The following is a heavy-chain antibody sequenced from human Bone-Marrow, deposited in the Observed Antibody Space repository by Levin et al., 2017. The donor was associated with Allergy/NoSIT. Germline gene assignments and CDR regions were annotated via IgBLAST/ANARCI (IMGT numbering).Heavy chain of an antibody. Sequence: PSETLSLTCAVSGFSISSGYYWGWIRQPPGKGLEWIGSIHHSGSTDYNPSLKSRVTISVDTTKNQFSLKVSSVTATDTAVYYCARGYCTGGSCPRNDYWGQGTLVTVSS. V-gene: IGHV4-38-2*01. J-gene: IGHJ4*02. CDR3: ARGYCTGGSCPRNDY. CDR1: GFSISSGYY. CDR2: IHHSGST. D-gene: IGHD2-15*01.